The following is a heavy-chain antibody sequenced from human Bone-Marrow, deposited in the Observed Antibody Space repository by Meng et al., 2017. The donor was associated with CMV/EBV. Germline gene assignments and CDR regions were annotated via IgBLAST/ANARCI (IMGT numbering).Heavy chain of an antibody. CDR3: ARGSTSVTMIVVVITAASLAYDS. CDR2: IYYSGST. J-gene: IGHJ4*02. V-gene: IGHV4-39*01. D-gene: IGHD3-22*01. CDR1: GGSISSSSYY. Sequence: SETLSLTCTVSGGSISSSSYYWGWIRQPPGKGLEWIGSIYYSGSTYYNPSLKSRVTISVDTSKNQFSLKLNSVTAADTAVYYCARGSTSVTMIVVVITAASLAYDSWDQGTLVTVSS.